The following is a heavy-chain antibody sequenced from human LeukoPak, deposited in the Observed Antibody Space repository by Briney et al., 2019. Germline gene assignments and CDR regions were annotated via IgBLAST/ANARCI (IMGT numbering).Heavy chain of an antibody. Sequence: PGGSLRLSCAASGFTFRSYGMHWVRQAPGKGLEWVAFIRYDGSNKYYADSVKGRFTISRDNSKNTLYLQMNSLRAEDTPVYYCAKDDSSGYYDYYYMDVWGKGTTVTVSS. CDR2: IRYDGSNK. D-gene: IGHD3-22*01. J-gene: IGHJ6*03. CDR3: AKDDSSGYYDYYYMDV. V-gene: IGHV3-30*02. CDR1: GFTFRSYG.